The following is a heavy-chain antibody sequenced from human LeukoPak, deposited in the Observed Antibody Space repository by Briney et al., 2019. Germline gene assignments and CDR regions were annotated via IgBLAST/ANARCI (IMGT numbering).Heavy chain of an antibody. J-gene: IGHJ5*02. D-gene: IGHD2-15*01. CDR1: SGSFSGYY. CDR3: ATSGGPINWFDP. CDR2: INHSGST. V-gene: IGHV4-34*01. Sequence: PSETLSLTCAVYSGSFSGYYWGWIRQPPGKGLQWIGEINHSGSTNYNPSLKSRVTISVDTSKNQFSLKLSSVTAADTAVYYCATSGGPINWFDPWGQGTLVTVSS.